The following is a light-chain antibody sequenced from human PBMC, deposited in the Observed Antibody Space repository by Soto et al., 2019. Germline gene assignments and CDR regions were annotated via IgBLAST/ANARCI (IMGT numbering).Light chain of an antibody. CDR3: GTWDSSLSAGV. CDR1: SSNLGSNY. V-gene: IGLV1-51*01. J-gene: IGLJ2*01. CDR2: DDN. Sequence: QSVLTQPPSVSAAPGQKVTISCSGSSSNLGSNYVSWYQQLPGTAPKLLIYDDNKRPSGIPDRFSGSKSGTSATLGITGLQTGDEADYYCGTWDSSLSAGVFGGGTQLTVL.